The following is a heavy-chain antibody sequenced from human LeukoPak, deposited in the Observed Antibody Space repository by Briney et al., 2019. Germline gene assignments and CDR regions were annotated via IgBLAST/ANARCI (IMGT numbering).Heavy chain of an antibody. V-gene: IGHV3-20*04. J-gene: IGHJ4*02. CDR2: INWNGGST. Sequence: GGSLRLSCAASGLTFSNYEMHWVRQAPGKGLEWVSGINWNGGSTGYADSVKGRFTISRDNAKNSLYLQMNSLRAEDTALYYCARATVTKGFDYWGQGTLVTVSS. CDR1: GLTFSNYE. CDR3: ARATVTKGFDY. D-gene: IGHD4-17*01.